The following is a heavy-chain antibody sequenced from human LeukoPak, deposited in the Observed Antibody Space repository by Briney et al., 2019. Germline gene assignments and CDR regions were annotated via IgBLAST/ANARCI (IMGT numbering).Heavy chain of an antibody. CDR3: AKGPPSLGCSSASCYSPDFDY. CDR2: ISGSVGST. J-gene: IGHJ4*02. Sequence: GGSLRLSCAASGFTFSSYAMNWVRQAPGKGLEWVSSISGSVGSTYYADSLKGGFTTSRDNSKNTLYLQMNSLRAEDTAVYYCAKGPPSLGCSSASCYSPDFDYWGQGTLVTVSS. D-gene: IGHD2-2*01. V-gene: IGHV3-23*01. CDR1: GFTFSSYA.